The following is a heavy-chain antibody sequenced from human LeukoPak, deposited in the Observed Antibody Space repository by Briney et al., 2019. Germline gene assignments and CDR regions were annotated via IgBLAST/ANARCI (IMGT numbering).Heavy chain of an antibody. CDR1: GFIFNNYW. CDR3: VRGPYALF. J-gene: IGHJ4*02. Sequence: GGSLRLSCAASGFIFNNYWMSWVRQAPGKGLEWVASIKQDGTEKNYVDSVKGRFTISRDNARNSLYLQMNSLRAEDTAVYYCVRGPYALFWGQGTLVSVSS. V-gene: IGHV3-7*01. D-gene: IGHD2-2*01. CDR2: IKQDGTEK.